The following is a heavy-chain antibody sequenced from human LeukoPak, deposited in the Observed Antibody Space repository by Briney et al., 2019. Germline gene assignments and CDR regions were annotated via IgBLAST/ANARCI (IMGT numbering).Heavy chain of an antibody. Sequence: GGSLRLSCAASGFSFSSYAMSWVRQAPGKGLEWVSAITDSGGSTYHADSVKGRFTISRDNSKNTLFLQMNSLRAEDTAVYYCAKIIVSLVAGSYAPTRYFDYWGQGTLVTVSS. V-gene: IGHV3-23*01. CDR2: ITDSGGST. CDR3: AKIIVSLVAGSYAPTRYFDY. D-gene: IGHD6-19*01. CDR1: GFSFSSYA. J-gene: IGHJ4*02.